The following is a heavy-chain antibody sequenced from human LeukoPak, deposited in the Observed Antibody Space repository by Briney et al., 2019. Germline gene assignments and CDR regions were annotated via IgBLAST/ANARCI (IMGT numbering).Heavy chain of an antibody. CDR1: GYTFTSYG. Sequence: ASVKVSCKAAGYTFTSYGISWVRQAPGQGLEWMGWISAYNGNTNYAQKFQGRATMTTDTSTSTAYMELRSLRSDDTAVYYCAKVKGDSSGYSDDYYFDYWGQGTLVTVSS. D-gene: IGHD3-22*01. J-gene: IGHJ4*02. CDR3: AKVKGDSSGYSDDYYFDY. CDR2: ISAYNGNT. V-gene: IGHV1-18*01.